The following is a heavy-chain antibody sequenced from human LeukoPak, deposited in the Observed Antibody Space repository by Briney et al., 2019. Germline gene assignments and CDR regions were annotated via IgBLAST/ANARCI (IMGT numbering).Heavy chain of an antibody. V-gene: IGHV3-23*01. CDR2: ISGSGGST. Sequence: GGSLTLSRAASGFPFSSYAMIWVRQAPGKGLEWVSAISGSGGSTYYADSVKGRFTISRDNSKNTLYLQMNSLRAEDTAVYYCAKRIAVAGVYYFDYWGQGTLVTVSS. CDR1: GFPFSSYA. J-gene: IGHJ4*02. CDR3: AKRIAVAGVYYFDY. D-gene: IGHD6-19*01.